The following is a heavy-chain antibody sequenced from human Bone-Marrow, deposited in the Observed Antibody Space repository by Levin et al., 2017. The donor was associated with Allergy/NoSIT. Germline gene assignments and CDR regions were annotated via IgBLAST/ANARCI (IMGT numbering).Heavy chain of an antibody. V-gene: IGHV3-49*04. CDR1: GFTFGDYA. D-gene: IGHD5-12*01. J-gene: IGHJ6*03. Sequence: GGSLRLSCTASGFTFGDYAMSWVRQAPGKGLEWVGFIRSKAYGGTTEYAASVKGRFTISRDDSKSIAYLQMNSLKTEDTAVYYCTRVEGVATITYYYYYDYMDVWGKGTTVTVSS. CDR2: IRSKAYGGTT. CDR3: TRVEGVATITYYYYYDYMDV.